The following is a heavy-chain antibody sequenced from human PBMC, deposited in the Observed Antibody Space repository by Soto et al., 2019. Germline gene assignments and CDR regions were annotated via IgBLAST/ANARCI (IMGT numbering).Heavy chain of an antibody. V-gene: IGHV4-34*01. CDR1: GGSFSGYY. J-gene: IGHJ5*02. CDR3: ARGIPGYSSSWYVS. D-gene: IGHD6-13*01. Sequence: PSETLSLTCAVYGGSFSGYYCSWIRQPPGKGLEWIGEISHSGSTNYNPSLKSRVTISVDTSKNQFSLKLSSVTAADTAVYYCARGIPGYSSSWYVSWGQGTRVTVSS. CDR2: ISHSGST.